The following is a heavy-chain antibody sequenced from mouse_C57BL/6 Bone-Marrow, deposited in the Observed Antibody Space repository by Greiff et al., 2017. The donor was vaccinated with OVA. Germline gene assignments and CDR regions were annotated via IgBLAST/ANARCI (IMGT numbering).Heavy chain of an antibody. CDR3: ARSNSNCSYYAMDY. Sequence: VQLQQPGAELVKPGASVKLSCKASGYTFTSYWMHWVKQRPGQGLEWIGMIHPNSGSTNYNEKFKSKATLTVDKSSSTAYMQLSSLTSEDSAVYYCARSNSNCSYYAMDYWGQGTSVTVSS. CDR1: GYTFTSYW. CDR2: IHPNSGST. J-gene: IGHJ4*01. D-gene: IGHD2-5*01. V-gene: IGHV1-64*01.